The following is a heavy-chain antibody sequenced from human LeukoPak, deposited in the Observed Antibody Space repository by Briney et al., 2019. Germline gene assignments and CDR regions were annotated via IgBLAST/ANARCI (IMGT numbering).Heavy chain of an antibody. CDR3: AREGRLSDYYYMDV. D-gene: IGHD3-3*01. Sequence: GGSLRLSCAASGFTVSSNYMSWVRQAPGKGLEWVSVIYSGGSTYYADSVKGRFTISRDNSKNTLYLQMNSLRAEDTAVYCCAREGRLSDYYYMDVWGKGTTVTVSS. CDR2: IYSGGST. J-gene: IGHJ6*03. CDR1: GFTVSSNY. V-gene: IGHV3-53*05.